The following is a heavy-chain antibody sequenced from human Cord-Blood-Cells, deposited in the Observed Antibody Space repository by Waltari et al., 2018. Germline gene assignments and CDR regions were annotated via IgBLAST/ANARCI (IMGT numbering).Heavy chain of an antibody. D-gene: IGHD1-26*01. J-gene: IGHJ4*02. CDR3: AAGLGYSGSYDY. V-gene: IGHV1-69-2*01. CDR1: GYKLTDYY. CDR2: VDPEDGET. Sequence: EVQLVQSGAEVKKPGATVKISCKVSGYKLTDYYMLWVQQAPGTGLEWMGLVDPEDGETIYAEKXQGRVTITADTSTDTAYMELSSLRSEDTAVYYCAAGLGYSGSYDYWGQGTLVTVSS.